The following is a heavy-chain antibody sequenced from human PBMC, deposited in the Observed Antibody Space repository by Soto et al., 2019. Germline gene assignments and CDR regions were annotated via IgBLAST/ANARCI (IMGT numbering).Heavy chain of an antibody. D-gene: IGHD2-15*01. Sequence: SVKVSCKASGGTFSSYAISWVRQAPGQGLEWMGGIIPIFGTANYAQKFQGRVTITADESTSTAYMELSSLRSEDTAVYYCARDAGYCSGGSCYSELYYYGMDVWGQGTTVTVSS. J-gene: IGHJ6*02. CDR2: IIPIFGTA. CDR1: GGTFSSYA. V-gene: IGHV1-69*13. CDR3: ARDAGYCSGGSCYSELYYYGMDV.